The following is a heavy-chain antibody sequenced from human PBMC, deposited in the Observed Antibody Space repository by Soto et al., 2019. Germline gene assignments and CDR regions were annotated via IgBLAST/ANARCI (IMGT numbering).Heavy chain of an antibody. CDR3: ARGPGRVNSGTFNY. J-gene: IGHJ4*02. CDR2: INQDGSEK. CDR1: GFTVSSYW. V-gene: IGHV3-7*05. D-gene: IGHD1-1*01. Sequence: EVQLVESGGGLVQPGGSLRLTCAASGFTVSSYWMKWVRRAPVKGLEWVANINQDGSEKNYVDSVWGRFTMSRANAKNSLYLQMSSLRAEDTGIYYCARGPGRVNSGTFNYCGQGALVTGSS.